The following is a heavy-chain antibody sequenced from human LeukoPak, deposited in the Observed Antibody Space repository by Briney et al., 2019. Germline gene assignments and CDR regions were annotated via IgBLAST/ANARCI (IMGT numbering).Heavy chain of an antibody. CDR1: GFTFSNAW. J-gene: IGHJ4*02. CDR3: TTPHGGDRGGYDY. Sequence: GGSLRLSCAASGFTFSNAWMSWVRQAPGKGLEWVGRIKSKTDGGTTDYAAPVKGRLTISRDDSRNTLYLQMNSLKTEDTAVYYCTTPHGGDRGGYDYWGQGTLVTVSS. V-gene: IGHV3-15*01. D-gene: IGHD3-10*01. CDR2: IKSKTDGGTT.